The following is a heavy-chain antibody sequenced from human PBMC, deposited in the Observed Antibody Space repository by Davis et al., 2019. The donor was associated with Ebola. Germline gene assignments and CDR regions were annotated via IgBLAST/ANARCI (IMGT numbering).Heavy chain of an antibody. Sequence: MPSDPLSLTCTLSGGSTSSGDYSWSRIRPPPGKGLDWIRYIYYSCSTYYNPSLKSRVTISVDTSKNQFSLKLSSVTAADTAVYYCARRGYSYGWRYWGQGTLVTVSS. CDR2: IYYSCST. CDR3: ARRGYSYGWRY. D-gene: IGHD5-18*01. V-gene: IGHV4-30-4*02. CDR1: GGSTSSGDYS. J-gene: IGHJ4*02.